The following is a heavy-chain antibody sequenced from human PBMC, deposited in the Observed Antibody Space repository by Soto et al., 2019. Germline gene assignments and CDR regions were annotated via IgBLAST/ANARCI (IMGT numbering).Heavy chain of an antibody. CDR2: ISSDGSST. J-gene: IGHJ6*02. D-gene: IGHD2-2*02. CDR1: GFTFSSYW. CDR3: ARDRTGYCSSTSCYTSGMDV. V-gene: IGHV3-74*01. Sequence: GGSLRLSCAASGFTFSSYWMHWVRQAPGKGLVWVSRISSDGSSTSYADSVKGRFTISRDNAKNTLYLQMNSLRAEDTAVYYCARDRTGYCSSTSCYTSGMDVWGQGTTVTVSS.